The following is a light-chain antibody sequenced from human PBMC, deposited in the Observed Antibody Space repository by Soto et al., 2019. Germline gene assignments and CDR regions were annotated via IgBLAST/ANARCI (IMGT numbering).Light chain of an antibody. J-gene: IGKJ1*01. CDR1: QTISNY. V-gene: IGKV1-39*01. Sequence: DIQMTQSPSSLSASVGDRVTISCRASQTISNYLNWYQQRPGKVPRLLIHGAFTLQGGVPSRFSGSASGTDFTLTINSLQPEDFATYYCQQTYANSWTFGQGTKMEIK. CDR2: GAF. CDR3: QQTYANSWT.